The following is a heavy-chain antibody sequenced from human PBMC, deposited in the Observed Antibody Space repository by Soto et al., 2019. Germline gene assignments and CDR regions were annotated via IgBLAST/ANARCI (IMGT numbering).Heavy chain of an antibody. CDR1: GGSISSSSYY. V-gene: IGHV4-39*01. J-gene: IGHJ4*02. D-gene: IGHD3-3*01. CDR3: ARAPVGLDTISYFDY. Sequence: SETLSLTCTVSGGSISSSSYYWGWIRQPPGKGLEWIGSIYYSGSTYYNPSLKSRVTISVDTSKNQFSLRLTSVTAADTAVYFCARAPVGLDTISYFDYWGQGKLVTVSS. CDR2: IYYSGST.